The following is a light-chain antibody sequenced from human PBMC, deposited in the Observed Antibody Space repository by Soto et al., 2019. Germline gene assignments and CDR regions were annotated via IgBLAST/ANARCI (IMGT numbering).Light chain of an antibody. Sequence: QSVLTQPPSTSGTPGQRVTFSCSGGSSNIGSNTVNWYQHLPGMAPKLLIYSNNQRPSGVPDRFSGSKSGTSASLAVSGLQSEDEADYYCAAWDDTLNGYVFGTGTKVTV. CDR3: AAWDDTLNGYV. CDR1: SSNIGSNT. V-gene: IGLV1-44*01. J-gene: IGLJ1*01. CDR2: SNN.